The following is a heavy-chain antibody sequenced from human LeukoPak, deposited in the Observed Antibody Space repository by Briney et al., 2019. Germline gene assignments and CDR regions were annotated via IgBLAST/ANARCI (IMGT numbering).Heavy chain of an antibody. CDR2: IYTSGST. CDR1: GGSISSYY. Sequence: SETLSLTCTVSGGSISSYYWSWIRQPAGKGLEWIGRIYTSGSTNYNPSLKSRVTVSVDTSKNQFSLKLSSVTAADTAVYYCARAQPEYYYYYMDVWGKGTTVTVSS. CDR3: ARAQPEYYYYYMDV. J-gene: IGHJ6*03. V-gene: IGHV4-4*07.